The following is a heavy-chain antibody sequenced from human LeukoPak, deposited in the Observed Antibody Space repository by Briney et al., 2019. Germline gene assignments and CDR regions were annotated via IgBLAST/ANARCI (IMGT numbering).Heavy chain of an antibody. V-gene: IGHV4-34*01. CDR3: ARVPDYFDY. J-gene: IGHJ4*02. CDR2: INHSGST. Sequence: SETLSLTCAVYGGSFSGYYWSWIRQPPGKGLEWIGEINHSGSTNYNPSLKSRVTISVDTSKNQFSLKPSSVTAADTAVYYCARVPDYFDYWGQGTLVTVSS. CDR1: GGSFSGYY.